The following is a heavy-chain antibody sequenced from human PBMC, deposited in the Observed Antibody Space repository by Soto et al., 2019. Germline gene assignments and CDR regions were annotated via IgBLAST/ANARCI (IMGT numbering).Heavy chain of an antibody. V-gene: IGHV4-61*03. CDR1: GDSLTGGIYY. CDR3: AREWGLLPYYVMNV. CDR2: SSYTGRT. Sequence: SETLSLAWLVSGDSLTGGIYYWSWLRQPPGKVLDWIGYSSYTGRTKYNPSLQSRVTISVDTSKNDFSLNLSSVTAADMAVYFCAREWGLLPYYVMNVWGHGTAVTVSS. J-gene: IGHJ6*02. D-gene: IGHD7-27*01.